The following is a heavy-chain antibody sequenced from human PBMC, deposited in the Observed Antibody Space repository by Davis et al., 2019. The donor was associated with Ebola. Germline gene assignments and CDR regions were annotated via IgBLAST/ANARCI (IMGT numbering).Heavy chain of an antibody. V-gene: IGHV1-2*02. Sequence: ASVKVSCKTSGYTFIDYYLHWVRQASGQGPEWMGWINPDTGATNPAQRFRGRVTMTRDTSTSTAYMEMRGLNSDDTAVYYCVSGDFYYWGQGSLVTVSS. CDR3: VSGDFYY. CDR2: INPDTGAT. CDR1: GYTFIDYY. D-gene: IGHD2-21*02. J-gene: IGHJ4*02.